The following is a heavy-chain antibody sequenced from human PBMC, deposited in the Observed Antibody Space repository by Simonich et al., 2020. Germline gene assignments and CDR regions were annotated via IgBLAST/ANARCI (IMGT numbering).Heavy chain of an antibody. CDR2: VKPYSGGR. Sequence: QVQLGQTGAEVKKPGASVQVSCTASGYTFTGYYMHWVRQAPGQWLEWMGRVKPYSGGRTCAQKVQGRVTMARDTSSSTAYMELGRLRSDDTAVDYGARDGGSGSGGSCYWYFDLWGRGTLVTVSS. J-gene: IGHJ2*01. CDR1: GYTFTGYY. D-gene: IGHD2-15*01. V-gene: IGHV1-2*06. CDR3: ARDGGSGSGGSCYWYFDL.